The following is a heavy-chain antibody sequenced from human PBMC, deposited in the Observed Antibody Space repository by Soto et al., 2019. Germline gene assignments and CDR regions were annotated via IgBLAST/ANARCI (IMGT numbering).Heavy chain of an antibody. CDR2: ISAYNGNT. CDR1: GYTFTSYG. Sequence: GASVKVSCKASGYTFTSYGISWVRQAPGQGLEWMGWISAYNGNTNYAQKLQGRVTMTTDTSTSTAYMELRSLRSDDTAVYYCARDLGNDYVWGSYRPYPNFDYWGQGTLVTVSS. J-gene: IGHJ4*02. V-gene: IGHV1-18*04. CDR3: ARDLGNDYVWGSYRPYPNFDY. D-gene: IGHD3-16*02.